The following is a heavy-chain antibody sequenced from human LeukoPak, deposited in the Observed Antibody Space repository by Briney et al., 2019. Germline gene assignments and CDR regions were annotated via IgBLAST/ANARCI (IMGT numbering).Heavy chain of an antibody. CDR1: GGSISSYY. V-gene: IGHV4-59*08. Sequence: SETLSLTCTVSGGSISSYYWSWIRQPPGKGQEWIGYIYYSGSTNYNPSLKSRVTISVDTSKNQFSLKLSSVTAADTAVYYCARRYCSGGTCYGDYWGQGTLVTVSS. CDR2: IYYSGST. CDR3: ARRYCSGGTCYGDY. J-gene: IGHJ4*02. D-gene: IGHD2-15*01.